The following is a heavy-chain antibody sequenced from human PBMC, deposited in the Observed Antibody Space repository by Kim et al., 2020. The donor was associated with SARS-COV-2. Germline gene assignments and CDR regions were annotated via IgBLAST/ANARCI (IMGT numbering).Heavy chain of an antibody. CDR2: ISSSSSYI. V-gene: IGHV3-21*01. D-gene: IGHD6-13*01. Sequence: GGSLRLSCAASGFTFSSYSMNWVRQAPGKGLEWVSSISSSSSYIYYADSVKGRFTISRDNAKNSLYLQMNSLRAEDTAVYYCARSDPYSSSPIDYWGQGTLVTVSS. CDR3: ARSDPYSSSPIDY. J-gene: IGHJ4*02. CDR1: GFTFSSYS.